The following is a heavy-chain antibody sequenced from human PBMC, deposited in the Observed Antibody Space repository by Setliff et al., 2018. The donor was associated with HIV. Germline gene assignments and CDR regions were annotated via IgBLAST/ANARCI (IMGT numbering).Heavy chain of an antibody. Sequence: ASVKVSCKASGYTFTKYGVSWVRQAPGQGLEWMGWISAYNGNTNYPQKFQGRVTMTTDTSTSTAYMELRSLRSDDTAVYYCAKDSDFGGTTNWFDPWGQGTLVTVSS. CDR1: GYTFTKYG. CDR2: ISAYNGNT. J-gene: IGHJ5*02. D-gene: IGHD3-10*01. V-gene: IGHV1-18*01. CDR3: AKDSDFGGTTNWFDP.